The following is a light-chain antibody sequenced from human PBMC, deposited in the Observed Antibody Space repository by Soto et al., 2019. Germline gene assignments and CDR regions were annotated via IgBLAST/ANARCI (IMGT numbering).Light chain of an antibody. CDR3: QKYNNGPPVT. Sequence: DIQMTQSPSSLSASVGDRVTITCRASQVINNYLAWYQQNPGKPPKLLIYAASTLQSGVPFRFRGGGSGTDFTLTINSLQPEDVATYYCQKYNNGPPVTFGPGTKV. CDR1: QVINNY. CDR2: AAS. V-gene: IGKV1-27*01. J-gene: IGKJ3*01.